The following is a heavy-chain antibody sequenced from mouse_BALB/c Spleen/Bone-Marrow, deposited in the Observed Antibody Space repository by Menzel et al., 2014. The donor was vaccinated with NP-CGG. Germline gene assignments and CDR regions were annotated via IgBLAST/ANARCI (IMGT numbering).Heavy chain of an antibody. Sequence: VQLQQSGAELVKPGASVKLSCTASGFNIKDTYMHWVKQRPEQGLEWIGRIDPANGNTKYDPKFQGKATITADTSSNTAYLQLSSLTSEDTAVHYCARYYCGSSLFDYWGQGTTLTVSS. CDR1: GFNIKDTY. V-gene: IGHV14-3*02. D-gene: IGHD1-1*01. CDR3: ARYYCGSSLFDY. J-gene: IGHJ2*01. CDR2: IDPANGNT.